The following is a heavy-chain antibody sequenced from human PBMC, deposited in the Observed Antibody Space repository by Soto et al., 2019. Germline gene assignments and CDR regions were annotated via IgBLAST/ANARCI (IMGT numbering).Heavy chain of an antibody. CDR2: IYHSGST. D-gene: IGHD2-21*02. J-gene: IGHJ6*02. V-gene: IGHV4-38-2*01. CDR1: GYSISSGYY. Sequence: PSETRSLTCAVSGYSISSGYYWGWIRQPPGKGLEWIGSIYHSGSTYYNPSLKSRVTISVDTSKNQFSLKLSSVTAADTAVYYCVRYCGGDCYLYYYGMDVWGQGTTVTVSS. CDR3: VRYCGGDCYLYYYGMDV.